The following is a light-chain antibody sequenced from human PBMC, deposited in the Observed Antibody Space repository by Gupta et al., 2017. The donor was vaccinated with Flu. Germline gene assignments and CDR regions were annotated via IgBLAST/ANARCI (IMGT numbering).Light chain of an antibody. J-gene: IGLJ2*01. CDR1: GGGIANNY. CDR3: QTYDSDTRI. Sequence: TISCTGGGGGIANNYVHWYQQRPGSSPNLLIFEDSRRPSGVPARFSASIDVSSNSASLTISGLMTADEDFYYCQTYDSDTRIFGGGSKLTV. V-gene: IGLV6-57*01. CDR2: EDS.